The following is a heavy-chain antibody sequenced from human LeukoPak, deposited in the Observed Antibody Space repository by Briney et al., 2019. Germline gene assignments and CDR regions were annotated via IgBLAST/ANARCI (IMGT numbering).Heavy chain of an antibody. J-gene: IGHJ3*02. CDR3: ARVNPHTYCSGGSCYVGAFDI. V-gene: IGHV4-39*07. D-gene: IGHD2-15*01. Sequence: SETLSLTCTVSGGSISSISYYWGWIRQPPGMGLEWIGSIYYSGSTYYNPSLKSRVTISVDTSKNQFSLKLSSVTAADTAVYYCARVNPHTYCSGGSCYVGAFDIWGQGTMVTVSS. CDR1: GGSISSISYY. CDR2: IYYSGST.